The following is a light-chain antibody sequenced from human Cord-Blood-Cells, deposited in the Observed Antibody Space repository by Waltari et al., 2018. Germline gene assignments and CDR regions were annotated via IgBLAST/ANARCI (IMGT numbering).Light chain of an antibody. CDR3: QQYDNLPYT. CDR2: DAS. Sequence: DIQMTQSPSSLSASVGDRVTITCQASQGISNYLNWYQQNPGKAPKLLIYDASNLETGGPSRFSGSGSRRDFTFTISSLQPEDIATYYCQQYDNLPYTFGQGTKLEIK. CDR1: QGISNY. J-gene: IGKJ2*01. V-gene: IGKV1-33*01.